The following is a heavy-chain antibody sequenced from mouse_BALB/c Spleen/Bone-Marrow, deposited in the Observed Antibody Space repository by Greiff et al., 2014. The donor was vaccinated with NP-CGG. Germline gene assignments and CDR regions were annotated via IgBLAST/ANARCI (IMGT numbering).Heavy chain of an antibody. V-gene: IGHV1-7*01. CDR3: ARGLRDWHFDV. D-gene: IGHD2-4*01. Sequence: VQLQQSGAELAKPGASVKMSCKASGYTFTTYWIHWVKQRPGQGLEWIGYINPSTGNTEYNQKFRDRATLTADKSSSTPYMQLSSLTSEDSAVYYCARGLRDWHFDVWGAGTTVTVSS. CDR2: INPSTGNT. J-gene: IGHJ1*01. CDR1: GYTFTTYW.